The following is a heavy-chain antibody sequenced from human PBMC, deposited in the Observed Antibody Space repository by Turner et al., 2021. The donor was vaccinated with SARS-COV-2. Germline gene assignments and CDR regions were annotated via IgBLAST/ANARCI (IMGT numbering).Heavy chain of an antibody. Sequence: QLQLQESGPGLVKSSETLSLTCTVSGGSISSSSYYWGWIRQPPGKGLEWIGSIYYSGSTYYNPSLKSRVTISVDTSKNQFSLKLSSVTAADTAVYYCAGEVVIPYYYYAMDVWGQGTTVTVSS. J-gene: IGHJ6*02. CDR3: AGEVVIPYYYYAMDV. CDR1: GGSISSSSYY. V-gene: IGHV4-39*01. CDR2: IYYSGST. D-gene: IGHD2-15*01.